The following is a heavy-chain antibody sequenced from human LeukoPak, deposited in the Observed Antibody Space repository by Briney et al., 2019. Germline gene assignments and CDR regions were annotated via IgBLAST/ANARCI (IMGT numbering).Heavy chain of an antibody. D-gene: IGHD6-19*01. CDR1: GGSISSYY. J-gene: IGHJ1*01. V-gene: IGHV4-59*08. CDR2: IHYSGGT. CDR3: ARRGRAVAVDF. Sequence: SETLSLTCTVSGGSISSYYWSWIRQPPGKGLEWIGYIHYSGGTNYNPSLKSRVTISVATSKNQFSLKLSSVTAADTAVYYCARRGRAVAVDFWGQGTLVTVSS.